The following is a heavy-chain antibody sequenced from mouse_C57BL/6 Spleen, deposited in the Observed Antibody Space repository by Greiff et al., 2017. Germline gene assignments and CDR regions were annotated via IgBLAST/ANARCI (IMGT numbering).Heavy chain of an antibody. D-gene: IGHD2-3*01. Sequence: EVMLVESGGGLVKPGGSLKLSCAASGFTFSDYGMHWVRQAPEKGLEWVAYISSGSSTIYYADTVKGRFTISRDNAKNTLFLQMTSLRSEDTAMYYCARENDGYYPHFDYWGQGTTLTVSS. CDR3: ARENDGYYPHFDY. J-gene: IGHJ2*01. CDR2: ISSGSSTI. CDR1: GFTFSDYG. V-gene: IGHV5-17*01.